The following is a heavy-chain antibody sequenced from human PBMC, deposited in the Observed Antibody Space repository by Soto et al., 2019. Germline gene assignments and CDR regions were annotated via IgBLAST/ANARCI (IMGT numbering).Heavy chain of an antibody. V-gene: IGHV3-21*01. Sequence: GGSLRLSWAASGFTFRNHSMNRIRQAPGKGLEWVSSISSSSSYIYYADSVKGRFTISRDNAKNSLYLQMNSLRAEDTAVYYCARGSLRYGAFDIWGQGTMVTVS. CDR1: GFTFRNHS. CDR2: ISSSSSYI. J-gene: IGHJ3*02. CDR3: ARGSLRYGAFDI. D-gene: IGHD4-17*01.